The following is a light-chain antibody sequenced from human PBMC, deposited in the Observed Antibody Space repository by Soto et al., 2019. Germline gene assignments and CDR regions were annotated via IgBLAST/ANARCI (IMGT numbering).Light chain of an antibody. CDR3: STWDDSRRL. Sequence: QSALTQPRSVSGSPGQSVTISCTGTSSDVGGYNFVSWYQHHPGKAPKLMIYNVIQRPSGVPDRFSGSKSGTSASLAISGLQSEDEADYFCSTWDDSRRLFGGGTKVTVL. CDR2: NVI. J-gene: IGLJ3*02. CDR1: SSDVGGYNF. V-gene: IGLV2-11*01.